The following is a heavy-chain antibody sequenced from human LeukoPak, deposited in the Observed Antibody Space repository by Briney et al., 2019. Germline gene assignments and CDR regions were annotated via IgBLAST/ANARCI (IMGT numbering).Heavy chain of an antibody. CDR1: GFTFSSYA. V-gene: IGHV3-30-3*01. D-gene: IGHD5-18*01. J-gene: IGHJ6*02. CDR3: ARELDTAMEIVHYYYGMDV. CDR2: ISYDGSNK. Sequence: GGSLRLSCAASGFTFSSYAMHWVRQAPGKGLEWVAVISYDGSNKYYADSVKGRFTISRDNSKNTLYLQMNSLRAEDTAVYYCARELDTAMEIVHYYYGMDVWGQGTTVTVSS.